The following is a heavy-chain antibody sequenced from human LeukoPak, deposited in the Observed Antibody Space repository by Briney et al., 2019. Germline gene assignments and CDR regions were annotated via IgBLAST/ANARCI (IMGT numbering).Heavy chain of an antibody. CDR1: GYTFTGYY. CDR2: INPNSGDT. Sequence: ASVKVSCKASGYTFTGYYMHWVRQAPGQGLEWMGWINPNSGDTNYAQKFQGRVTMTRDTSISTAYMELSRLRSDDTAVYYCARDSAPGYTYGFARIDYWGQATLVTVSS. D-gene: IGHD5-18*01. J-gene: IGHJ4*02. CDR3: ARDSAPGYTYGFARIDY. V-gene: IGHV1-2*02.